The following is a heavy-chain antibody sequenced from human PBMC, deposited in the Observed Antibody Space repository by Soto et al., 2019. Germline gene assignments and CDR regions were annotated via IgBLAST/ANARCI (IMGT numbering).Heavy chain of an antibody. CDR1: GFTFRSYV. Sequence: VRLVESGGGVVQPGTSLRVSCVGSGFTFRSYVIHWVRQAPGKGLEWVALTSYDGSDKYYGDSVRGRFTISRDNSRNTVDLQMDSLRLEDTALYYCARWGTTGGLDVWGQGTLVSVSS. V-gene: IGHV3-30*19. CDR2: TSYDGSDK. J-gene: IGHJ1*01. D-gene: IGHD3-16*01. CDR3: ARWGTTGGLDV.